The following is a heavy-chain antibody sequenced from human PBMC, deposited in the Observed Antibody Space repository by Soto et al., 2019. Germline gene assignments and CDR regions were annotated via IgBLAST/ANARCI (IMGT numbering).Heavy chain of an antibody. J-gene: IGHJ2*01. CDR1: GFTFSSYS. D-gene: IGHD3-22*01. CDR3: ARDRAVYDSSGYYYDWYFDL. V-gene: IGHV3-48*01. Sequence: EVQLVESGGGLVQPGGSLRLSCAASGFTFSSYSMNWVRQAPGKGLEWVSYISSSSSTIYYADSVKGRFTISRDNANNSLYLQMNSLRAEDTAVYYCARDRAVYDSSGYYYDWYFDLWGRGTLVTVSS. CDR2: ISSSSSTI.